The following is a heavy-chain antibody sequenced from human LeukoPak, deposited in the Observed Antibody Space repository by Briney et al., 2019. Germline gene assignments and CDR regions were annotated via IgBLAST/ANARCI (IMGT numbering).Heavy chain of an antibody. CDR3: ARGSWFDP. V-gene: IGHV4-61*02. CDR1: GGSISSGSYY. D-gene: IGHD3-10*01. Sequence: SETLSLTCTVSGGSISSGSYYWSWIRQPAGKGLEWTGRIYTSGSTNYNPSLKSRVTISVDTSKNQFSLKLSSVTAADTAVYYCARGSWFDPWGQGTLVTVSS. J-gene: IGHJ5*02. CDR2: IYTSGST.